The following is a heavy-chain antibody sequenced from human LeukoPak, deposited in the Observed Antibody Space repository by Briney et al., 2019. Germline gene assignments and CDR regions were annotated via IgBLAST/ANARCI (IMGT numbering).Heavy chain of an antibody. CDR3: ANAPYVDYPRFDY. CDR2: ISASGGST. D-gene: IGHD4-17*01. Sequence: GRSLRLSCAASGFTFSSYAMNWVRQAPGKGLEWVSIISASGGSTDYADSVKGRFTISRDNSKNTLYLQMNSLRAGDTAVYYCANAPYVDYPRFDYWGQGTLVTVSS. V-gene: IGHV3-23*01. J-gene: IGHJ4*02. CDR1: GFTFSSYA.